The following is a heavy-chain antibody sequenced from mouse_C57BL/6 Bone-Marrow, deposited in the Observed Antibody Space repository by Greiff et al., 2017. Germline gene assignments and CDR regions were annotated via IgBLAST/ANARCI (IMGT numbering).Heavy chain of an antibody. CDR1: GYTFTSYG. CDR2: IYPRSGNT. CDR3: ARYDYGWFAY. J-gene: IGHJ3*01. V-gene: IGHV1-81*01. Sequence: QVQLQQSGAELARPGASVKLSCKASGYTFTSYGISWVKQRPGQGLEWIGEIYPRSGNTYYNEKFKGKATLTADKSSSTAYMELRSLTSEDSAVYFCARYDYGWFAYWGQGTLVTVSA. D-gene: IGHD2-4*01.